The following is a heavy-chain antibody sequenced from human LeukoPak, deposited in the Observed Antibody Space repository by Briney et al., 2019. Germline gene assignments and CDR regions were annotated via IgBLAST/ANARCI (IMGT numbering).Heavy chain of an antibody. Sequence: ASVKVSCKASGYTFTGYYMHWVRQAPGQGLEWMGWINPNSGGTNYAQKFQGRVTMTRDTSISTAYMELSRPRSDDTAVYYCATKTGGQSGSYYMDYFDYWGQGTLVTVSS. CDR3: ATKTGGQSGSYYMDYFDY. J-gene: IGHJ4*02. D-gene: IGHD1-26*01. V-gene: IGHV1-2*02. CDR2: INPNSGGT. CDR1: GYTFTGYY.